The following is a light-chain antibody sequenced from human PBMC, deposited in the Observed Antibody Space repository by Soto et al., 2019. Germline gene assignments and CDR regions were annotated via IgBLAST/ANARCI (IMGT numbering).Light chain of an antibody. CDR2: EAS. CDR1: QSVGNN. Sequence: EIVLTQSPATLSLSPGERATLSCRASQSVGNNLAWYQQKPGQAPGLLIYEASTRATGIPARFSGSGSGTDFTLTISSLEPEDFAVYYCQQHANWPLTFGGGTKVGI. CDR3: QQHANWPLT. J-gene: IGKJ4*01. V-gene: IGKV3-11*01.